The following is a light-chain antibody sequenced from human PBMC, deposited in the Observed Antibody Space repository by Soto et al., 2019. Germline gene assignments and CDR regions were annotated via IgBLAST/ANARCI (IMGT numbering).Light chain of an antibody. Sequence: AIQMTQSPSSLSASVGDRVTITCRASQGIRSDLGWYQQKPGKAPKFLIYGASSLQSSVPSRFSGSGSGIDFTLTISSLQPDDFATYYCLQDYKYPYTFGQGTKLEVK. CDR3: LQDYKYPYT. CDR1: QGIRSD. J-gene: IGKJ2*01. V-gene: IGKV1-6*01. CDR2: GAS.